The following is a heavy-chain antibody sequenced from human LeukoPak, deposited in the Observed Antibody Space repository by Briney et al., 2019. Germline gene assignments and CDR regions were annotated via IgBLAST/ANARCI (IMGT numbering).Heavy chain of an antibody. CDR3: ARTQEAGYSSGRYDSYYHYMDV. J-gene: IGHJ6*03. Sequence: SETLSLTCTVSGGSISSSSYYWGWIRQPPGKGLEWIGYIHYSGSTHYNPSLKSRVTISVDTSKNQFSLKLSSVTAADTAVYFCARTQEAGYSSGRYDSYYHYMDVWGKGTTVTISS. CDR2: IHYSGST. D-gene: IGHD6-19*01. V-gene: IGHV4-61*05. CDR1: GGSISSSSYY.